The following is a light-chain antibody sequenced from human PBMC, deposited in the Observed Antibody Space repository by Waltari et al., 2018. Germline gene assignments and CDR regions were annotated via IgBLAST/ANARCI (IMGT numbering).Light chain of an antibody. J-gene: IGLJ2*01. CDR3: QVWDSSRHHVI. CDR1: DIGERR. V-gene: IGLV3-21*04. CDR2: YDT. Sequence: SYMLTQPPSVSVAPGQTARITGGVDDIGERRVPWCQQRPGQAPVSVIYYDTDRPSGIPDRFSGSHSGDTATLIISRVEAGDEADYYCQVWDSSRHHVIFGGGTRLTVL.